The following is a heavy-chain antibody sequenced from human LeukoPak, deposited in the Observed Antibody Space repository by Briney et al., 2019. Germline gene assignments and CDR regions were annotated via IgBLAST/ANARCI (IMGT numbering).Heavy chain of an antibody. Sequence: GGSLRLSCAASGFTFSSYWMHWVRQAPGKGLVWVSRINSDGSSTSYADSVKGRFTISRDNAKNTLYLQMNSLRAEDTAVYYCAKDQGGRRARDFDYWGQGTLVTVSS. CDR1: GFTFSSYW. V-gene: IGHV3-74*01. D-gene: IGHD2-15*01. CDR2: INSDGSST. CDR3: AKDQGGRRARDFDY. J-gene: IGHJ4*02.